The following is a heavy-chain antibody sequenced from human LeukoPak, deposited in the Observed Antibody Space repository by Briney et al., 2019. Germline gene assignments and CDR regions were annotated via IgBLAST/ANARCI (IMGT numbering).Heavy chain of an antibody. CDR3: AREYYYDSSGYYSDY. D-gene: IGHD3-22*01. J-gene: IGHJ4*02. CDR2: ISGSGGST. CDR1: GFSFSSYA. V-gene: IGHV3-23*01. Sequence: GGSLRLSCAASGFSFSSYAMSWVRQAPGKGLEWVSAISGSGGSTYYTDSVKGRFTISRDNSKNTLYLQMNSLRAEDTVAYYCAREYYYDSSGYYSDYWGQGTLVTVSS.